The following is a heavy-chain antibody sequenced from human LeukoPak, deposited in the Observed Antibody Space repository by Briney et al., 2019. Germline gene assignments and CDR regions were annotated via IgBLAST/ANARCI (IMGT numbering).Heavy chain of an antibody. CDR2: IYYGGST. D-gene: IGHD6-13*01. CDR3: AREEGFSSSASPADYYYMDV. V-gene: IGHV4-59*11. J-gene: IGHJ6*03. Sequence: SETLSLTCTVSGGSISSHYWSWIRQPPGKGLEWIGYIYYGGSTNYNPSLKSRVTISVDTSKNQFSLKLSSVTAADTAVYYCAREEGFSSSASPADYYYMDVWGKGTTVTVSS. CDR1: GGSISSHY.